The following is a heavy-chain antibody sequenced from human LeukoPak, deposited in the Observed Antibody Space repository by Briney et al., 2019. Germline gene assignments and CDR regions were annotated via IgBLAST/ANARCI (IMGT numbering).Heavy chain of an antibody. J-gene: IGHJ3*02. V-gene: IGHV1-46*01. CDR2: INPSGGST. Sequence: VASVKVSCKASGYTFTSYYMHWVRQAPGQGLEWMGIINPSGGSTSYAQKFQGRVTMTRDTSTSTVYMELSSLRSEDTAVYYCARGPLYGSGSYLTEDAFDIWGQGTMVTVSS. CDR1: GYTFTSYY. D-gene: IGHD3-10*01. CDR3: ARGPLYGSGSYLTEDAFDI.